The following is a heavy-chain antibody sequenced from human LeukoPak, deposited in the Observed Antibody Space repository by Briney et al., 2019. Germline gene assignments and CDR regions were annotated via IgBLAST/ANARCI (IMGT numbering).Heavy chain of an antibody. CDR1: GGSFSGYY. V-gene: IGHV4-34*01. J-gene: IGHJ4*02. D-gene: IGHD6-19*01. Sequence: PSETLSLTGAVYGGSFSGYYWSWIRQPPGKGLEWIGEINHSGSTNSNPSLKSRVTISVDTSKNQFSVKLTSVTAADTAVYYCARGKYGSGLEIDYWGQGNLVTVSS. CDR2: INHSGST. CDR3: ARGKYGSGLEIDY.